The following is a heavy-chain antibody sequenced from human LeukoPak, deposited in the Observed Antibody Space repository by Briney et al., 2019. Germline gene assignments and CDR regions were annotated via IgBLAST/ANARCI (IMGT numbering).Heavy chain of an antibody. CDR2: IYYSGST. Sequence: PGGSLRLSCAASGFTFSSYWMSWIRQPPGKGLEWIGSIYYSGSTYYNPSLKSRVTISVDTSKNQFSLKLSSVTAADTAVYYCARHSPPGSTRFNWFDPWGQGTLVTVSS. CDR3: ARHSPPGSTRFNWFDP. V-gene: IGHV4-39*01. J-gene: IGHJ5*02. CDR1: GFTFSSYW. D-gene: IGHD2-2*01.